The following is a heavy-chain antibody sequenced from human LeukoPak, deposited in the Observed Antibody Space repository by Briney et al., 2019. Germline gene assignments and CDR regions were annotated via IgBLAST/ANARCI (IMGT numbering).Heavy chain of an antibody. CDR2: ISGSGVST. J-gene: IGHJ4*02. D-gene: IGHD3-16*01. V-gene: IGHV3-23*01. CDR1: GFTFSSYA. CDR3: AKAVPLLG. Sequence: GGSLRLSCAASGFTFSSYAMAWVRQAPGKGLEWVSGISGSGVSTYYADSVKGRFTISRDNSKTTLYLQMNGLRAEDTAVYYCAKAVPLLGWGQGTLVTVSS.